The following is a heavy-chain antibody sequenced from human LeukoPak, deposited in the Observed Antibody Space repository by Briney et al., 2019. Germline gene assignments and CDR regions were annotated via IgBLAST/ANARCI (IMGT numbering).Heavy chain of an antibody. CDR2: ISGSGGST. V-gene: IGHV3-23*01. CDR1: GFTFSSYA. Sequence: PGGSLRLSCAASGFTFSSYAMSWVRQAPGKGLEWVSAISGSGGSTYYADSVKGRFTISRDNSKNTLYLQMNSLRAEDTAVYYCAKDPYYYDSSGYYYGYWGQGTLVTVSS. D-gene: IGHD3-22*01. CDR3: AKDPYYYDSSGYYYGY. J-gene: IGHJ4*02.